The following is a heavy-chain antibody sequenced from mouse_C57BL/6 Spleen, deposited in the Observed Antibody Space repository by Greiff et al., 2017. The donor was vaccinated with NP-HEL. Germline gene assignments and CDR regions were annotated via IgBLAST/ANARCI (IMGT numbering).Heavy chain of an antibody. CDR2: INPGHGGT. D-gene: IGHD1-1*01. Sequence: QVQLQQSGTELVKPGASVKLSCKASGYTFTSYWMHWVKQRPGQGLEWIGNINPGHGGTNYNEKFKSKATLTVDKSSSTAYMQLSSLTSEDSAVYYCATITEVVEGGLDYWGQGTTLTVSS. CDR3: ATITEVVEGGLDY. V-gene: IGHV1-53*01. CDR1: GYTFTSYW. J-gene: IGHJ2*01.